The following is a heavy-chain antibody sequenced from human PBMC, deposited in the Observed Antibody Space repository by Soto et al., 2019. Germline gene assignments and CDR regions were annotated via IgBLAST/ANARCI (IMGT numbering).Heavy chain of an antibody. J-gene: IGHJ6*02. D-gene: IGHD6-19*01. CDR1: GFTFSSYA. Sequence: PGGSLRLSCAASGFTFSSYAMHWVRQAPGKGLEWVVVISYDGSNKYYADSVKGRFTISRDNSKNTLYLQMNSLRAEDTAVYYCASGIAVAGTPGYYYGMDVWGQGTTVTVSS. CDR3: ASGIAVAGTPGYYYGMDV. CDR2: ISYDGSNK. V-gene: IGHV3-30-3*01.